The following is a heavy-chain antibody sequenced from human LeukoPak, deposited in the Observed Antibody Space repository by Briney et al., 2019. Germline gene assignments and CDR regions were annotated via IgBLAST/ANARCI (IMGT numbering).Heavy chain of an antibody. J-gene: IGHJ4*02. D-gene: IGHD3-22*01. V-gene: IGHV4-4*02. Sequence: SETLSLTCAVSGGSISSSNWWSWVRQPPGKGLEWIGEIYHSGSTNYNPSLKSRVTISVDKSKNQFSLKLSSVTAADTAVYYCARYDYDSSGYESDYWGQGTLVTVSS. CDR3: ARYDYDSSGYESDY. CDR1: GGSISSSNW. CDR2: IYHSGST.